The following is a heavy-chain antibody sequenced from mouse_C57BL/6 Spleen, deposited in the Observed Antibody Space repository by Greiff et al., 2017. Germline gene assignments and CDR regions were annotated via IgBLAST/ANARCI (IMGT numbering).Heavy chain of an antibody. J-gene: IGHJ4*01. CDR3: ARGLYGNYDYAMDY. CDR1: GYTFTSYW. Sequence: VQLQESGAELVKPGASVKLSCKASGYTFTSYWMHWVKQRPGRGLEWIGRIDPNSGGTKYNEKFKSKATLTVDKPSSTAYMQLSSLTSEDSAVYYCARGLYGNYDYAMDYWGQGTSVTVSS. D-gene: IGHD2-1*01. CDR2: IDPNSGGT. V-gene: IGHV1-72*01.